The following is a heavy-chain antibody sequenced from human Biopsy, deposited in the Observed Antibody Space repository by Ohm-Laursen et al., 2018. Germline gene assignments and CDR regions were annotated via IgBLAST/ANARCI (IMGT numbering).Heavy chain of an antibody. V-gene: IGHV1-2*02. CDR3: TRGGYYYDSLAYYYWFDP. D-gene: IGHD3-22*01. Sequence: ASVKVSCKVSGDSFTSYAIGWVRQAPGQGLEGMGGINAKTGDTNYAQKFQGGVTMTRDTSISTAYVDLSSLRSDDTAVYYRTRGGYYYDSLAYYYWFDPWGQGTLVTVSS. J-gene: IGHJ5*02. CDR1: GDSFTSYA. CDR2: INAKTGDT.